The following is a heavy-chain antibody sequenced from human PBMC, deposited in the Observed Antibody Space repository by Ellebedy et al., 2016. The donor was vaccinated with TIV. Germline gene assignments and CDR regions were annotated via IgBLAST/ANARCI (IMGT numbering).Heavy chain of an antibody. V-gene: IGHV3-23*01. CDR2: IRCSGAQA. Sequence: GESLKISCAASGFTFSTYAMSWLRQSPGQRLEWVSGIRCSGAQAFYADSVKGRFTISRDNSKNTLYLQMNILRPEDTAMYFCSKEISEVGHPLFGFWGQGTLVSVSS. J-gene: IGHJ4*02. CDR1: GFTFSTYA. CDR3: SKEISEVGHPLFGF. D-gene: IGHD2/OR15-2a*01.